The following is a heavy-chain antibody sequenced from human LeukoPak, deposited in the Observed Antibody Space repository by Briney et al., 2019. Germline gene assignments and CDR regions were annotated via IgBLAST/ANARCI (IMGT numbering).Heavy chain of an antibody. CDR1: GGSISNYY. D-gene: IGHD6-6*01. V-gene: IGHV4-59*01. CDR2: IYYSGTT. CDR3: ARFGTSSSRFFDQ. J-gene: IGHJ4*02. Sequence: TSETLSLTCTVSGGSISNYYWGWIRQPPGKGLEWIGYIYYSGTTNYYPSLKSRVTIALDTSKNQFSLKLNSVTAADTAVYYCARFGTSSSRFFDQWGQGTLVTVSS.